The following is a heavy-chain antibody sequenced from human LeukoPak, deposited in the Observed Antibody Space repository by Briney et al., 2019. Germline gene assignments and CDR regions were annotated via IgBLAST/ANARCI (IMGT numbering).Heavy chain of an antibody. CDR1: GGAFSSYA. V-gene: IGHV1-69*13. J-gene: IGHJ4*02. CDR2: IIPIFGTA. Sequence: GASVKVSCMASGGAFSSYAISWVRQAPGQGLEWMGGIIPIFGTANYAQKFQGRVTITADESTSTAYMEMSSLRSEDTAVYYCARDLGYCSGGSCSDWGQGTLVTVSS. CDR3: ARDLGYCSGGSCSD. D-gene: IGHD2-15*01.